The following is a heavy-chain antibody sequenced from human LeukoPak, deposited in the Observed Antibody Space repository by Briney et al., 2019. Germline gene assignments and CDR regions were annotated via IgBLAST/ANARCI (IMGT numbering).Heavy chain of an antibody. J-gene: IGHJ4*02. D-gene: IGHD3-22*01. Sequence: SSETLSLTCTVSGGPISSGGYYWSWIRQHPGKGLEWIGYIYYSGSTYYNPSLKSRVTISVDTSKNQFSLKLISVTAADTDVYYCARDTKHYDRSGYSFDYWGQGTLVTVSS. CDR1: GGPISSGGYY. CDR2: IYYSGST. V-gene: IGHV4-31*03. CDR3: ARDTKHYDRSGYSFDY.